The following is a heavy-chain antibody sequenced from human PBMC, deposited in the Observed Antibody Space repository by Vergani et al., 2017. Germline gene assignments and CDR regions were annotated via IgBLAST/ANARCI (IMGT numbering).Heavy chain of an antibody. CDR2: IYYSGST. V-gene: IGHV4-59*01. CDR3: ARDRATVTPNYYYYYMDV. J-gene: IGHJ6*03. CDR1: GGSISSYY. Sequence: QVQLQQWGAGLLKPSETLSLTCTVSGGSISSYYWSWIRQPPGKGLEWIGYIYYSGSTNYNPSLKSRVTISVDTSKNQFSLKLSSVTAADTAVYYCARDRATVTPNYYYYYMDVWGKGTTVTVSS. D-gene: IGHD4-11*01.